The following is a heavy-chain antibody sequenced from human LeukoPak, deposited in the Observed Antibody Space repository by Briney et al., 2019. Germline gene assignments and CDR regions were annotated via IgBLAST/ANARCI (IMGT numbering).Heavy chain of an antibody. CDR1: GFTFSSYW. J-gene: IGHJ4*02. CDR3: ARGANLVVAGFDY. Sequence: GGSLRLSCAASGFTFSSYWMIWVRQAPGKGLEWVANIKQDGSEKYYVDSVKGRFTISRDNAKNSLSLQMNSLRGEDTAVYSCARGANLVVAGFDYWGQGTVVTVSS. V-gene: IGHV3-7*01. D-gene: IGHD2-15*01. CDR2: IKQDGSEK.